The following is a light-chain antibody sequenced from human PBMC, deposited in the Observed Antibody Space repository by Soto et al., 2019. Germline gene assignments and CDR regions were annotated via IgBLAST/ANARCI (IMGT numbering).Light chain of an antibody. CDR1: SSDVGGYNY. J-gene: IGLJ1*01. CDR3: SSYTSSSTR. V-gene: IGLV2-14*01. CDR2: DVS. Sequence: QSALTQPASVSGSPGQSNTISCTGTSSDVGGYNYVYWYQQHPGKAPKLMIYDVSNRPSGVSNRFSGSKSGNTASLTISGLQAEEEADYYCSSYTSSSTRFGTGTKLTVL.